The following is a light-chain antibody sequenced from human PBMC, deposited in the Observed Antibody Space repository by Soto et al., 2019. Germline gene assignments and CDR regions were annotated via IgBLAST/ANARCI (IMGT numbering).Light chain of an antibody. CDR3: SSYSISTTWL. Sequence: QSVLTQPASVSGSPGQSITISCAGTTSDVGAYNYVSWYQQHPGNAPRLIIFEVSNRPSGVSNRFSGSKSGNTASLTISGLQAEDEADYYCSSYSISTTWLFGGGTKLTVL. CDR2: EVS. V-gene: IGLV2-14*01. J-gene: IGLJ3*02. CDR1: TSDVGAYNY.